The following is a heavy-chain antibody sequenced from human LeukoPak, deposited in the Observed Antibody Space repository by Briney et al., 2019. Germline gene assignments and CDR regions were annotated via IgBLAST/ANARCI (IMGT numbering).Heavy chain of an antibody. V-gene: IGHV4-38-2*02. Sequence: PSETLSLTCTVSGYSISSGYYWGWVRQPPGKGLEWIASMYHSGSTYYNPSLKSRVTISVDTSKNQFSLKLSSVTAADTAVYYRARGPTTRPGIAAAVRLIGGRYWFDPWGQGTLVTVSS. J-gene: IGHJ5*02. CDR1: GYSISSGYY. CDR2: MYHSGST. CDR3: ARGPTTRPGIAAAVRLIGGRYWFDP. D-gene: IGHD6-13*01.